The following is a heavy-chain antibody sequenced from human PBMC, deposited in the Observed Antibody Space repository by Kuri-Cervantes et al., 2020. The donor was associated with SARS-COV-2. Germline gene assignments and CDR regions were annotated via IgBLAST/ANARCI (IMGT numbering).Heavy chain of an antibody. CDR2: LYYSGST. Sequence: SETLFLTCTVSGGSISTYYWSWIRQPPGKGLEWIGYLYYSGSTNCNPSLKSRVTISLDTSKNQFSLKLSSVTAADTAVYYCATGSYYVAYDYWGQGTLVTVSS. CDR1: GGSISTYY. J-gene: IGHJ4*02. CDR3: ATGSYYVAYDY. V-gene: IGHV4-59*01. D-gene: IGHD1-26*01.